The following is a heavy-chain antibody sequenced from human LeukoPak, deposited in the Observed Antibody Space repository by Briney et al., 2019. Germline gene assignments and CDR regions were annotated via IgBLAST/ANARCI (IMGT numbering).Heavy chain of an antibody. CDR1: GGTFSSYA. CDR2: TIPIFGTA. D-gene: IGHD2-2*01. J-gene: IGHJ6*03. CDR3: ARVALEMYQLLSKNRPHSYYYYMDV. Sequence: SVKVSCKASGGTFSSYAISWVRQAPGQGLEWMGGTIPIFGTANYAQKFQGRVTITADESTSTAYMELSSLRSEDTAVYYCARVALEMYQLLSKNRPHSYYYYMDVWGKGTTVTVSS. V-gene: IGHV1-69*13.